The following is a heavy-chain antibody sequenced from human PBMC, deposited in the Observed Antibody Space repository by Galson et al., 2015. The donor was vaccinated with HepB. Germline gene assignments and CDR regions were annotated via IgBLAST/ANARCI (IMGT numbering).Heavy chain of an antibody. CDR1: GFTFSRYG. J-gene: IGHJ6*02. CDR3: AKALGPHYYGSGSYSRGYYYYYYGMDV. CDR2: ISYDGSNK. D-gene: IGHD3-10*01. V-gene: IGHV3-30*18. Sequence: SLRLSCAASGFTFSRYGMHWVRQAPGKGLEWVAVISYDGSNKYYADSVKGRFTISRDNSKNTLYLQMNSLRAEDTAVYYCAKALGPHYYGSGSYSRGYYYYYYGMDVWSQGTTVTVSS.